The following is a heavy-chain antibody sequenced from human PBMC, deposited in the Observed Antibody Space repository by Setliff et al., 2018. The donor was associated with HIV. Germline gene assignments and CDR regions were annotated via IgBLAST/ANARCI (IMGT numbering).Heavy chain of an antibody. J-gene: IGHJ4*02. CDR1: GGSISSYY. CDR2: IYYSGST. V-gene: IGHV4-59*01. CDR3: AREVDYYDSSRYLLLYYFDS. D-gene: IGHD3-22*01. Sequence: SETLSLTCTVSGGSISSYYWTWIRQPPGKGLEWIGYIYYSGSTNYNPSLKSRVTISVDTSKNHFSLKLSSVTAADTAVYYCAREVDYYDSSRYLLLYYFDSWGQGTLVTVSS.